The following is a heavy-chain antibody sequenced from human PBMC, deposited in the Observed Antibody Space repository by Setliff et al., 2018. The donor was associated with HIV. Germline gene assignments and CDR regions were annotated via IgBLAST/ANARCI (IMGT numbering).Heavy chain of an antibody. D-gene: IGHD3-10*01. CDR3: ARDIIPMVRGVRSGAFDI. J-gene: IGHJ3*02. CDR1: GFTFSTYE. Sequence: LRLSCAASGFTFSTYEMNWVRQAPGKGLEWVSYISSSGSTIYYADSVKGRFTISRDNAKNSLYLQMNSLRAEDTAIYYCARDIIPMVRGVRSGAFDIWGRGTLVTVSS. CDR2: ISSSGSTI. V-gene: IGHV3-48*03.